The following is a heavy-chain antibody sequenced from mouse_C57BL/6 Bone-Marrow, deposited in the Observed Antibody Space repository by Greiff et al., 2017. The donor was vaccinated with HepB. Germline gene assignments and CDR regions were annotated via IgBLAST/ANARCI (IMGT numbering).Heavy chain of an antibody. CDR3: ARHGGSSYGYAMDY. CDR1: GFSLTSYG. D-gene: IGHD1-1*01. Sequence: VKLVESGPGLVAPSQSLSITCTVSGFSLTSYGVHWVRQPPGKGLEWLVVIWSDGSTTYNSALKSILSISKDNSKSQVFLKMNSLQTDDTAMYYCARHGGSSYGYAMDYWGQGTSVTVSS. J-gene: IGHJ4*01. V-gene: IGHV2-6-1*01. CDR2: IWSDGST.